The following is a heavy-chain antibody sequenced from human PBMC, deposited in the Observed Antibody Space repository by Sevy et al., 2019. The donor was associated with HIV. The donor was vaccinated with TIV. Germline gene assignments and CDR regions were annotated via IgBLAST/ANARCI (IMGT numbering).Heavy chain of an antibody. CDR1: GFTVNDKY. V-gene: IGHV3-66*02. D-gene: IGHD6-19*01. Sequence: GGSLRLSCAISGFTVNDKYIIWVRQAPGKGLEWVSVIFSSGSTYYADSAKGRVTISRDNSKNTVYLQMNSVRAEDTAVYYCVSLLLSYRSGWSYFDYWGQGTLVTVSS. J-gene: IGHJ4*02. CDR2: IFSSGST. CDR3: VSLLLSYRSGWSYFDY.